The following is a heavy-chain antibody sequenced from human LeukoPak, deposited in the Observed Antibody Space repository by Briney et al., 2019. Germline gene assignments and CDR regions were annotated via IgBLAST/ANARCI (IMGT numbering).Heavy chain of an antibody. Sequence: SETLSLTCSVSGGSISGYYWTWVRQPPGKGLEWIGQIHYSGRADYNPSLKSRITMSVDTSRNQISLKLSSVTSADTAIYYCVRFGVNYDMDVWGQGTTVTVFS. D-gene: IGHD3-16*01. V-gene: IGHV4-59*01. J-gene: IGHJ6*02. CDR1: GGSISGYY. CDR2: IHYSGRA. CDR3: VRFGVNYDMDV.